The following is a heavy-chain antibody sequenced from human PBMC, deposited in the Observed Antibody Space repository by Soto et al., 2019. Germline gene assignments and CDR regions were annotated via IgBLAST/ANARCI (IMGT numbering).Heavy chain of an antibody. Sequence: QVQLVQSGSEVKKPGSSVKVSCKASGGSFSSNPISWVRQAPGQGLEWMAGIIPIFATVHYAQKFQGRVTINADESTSTAYMELTSLRSEDTAVYFCARVGRGYSSAPRYYFDYWGQGTLVTVSS. J-gene: IGHJ4*02. CDR1: GGSFSSNP. D-gene: IGHD5-18*01. CDR3: ARVGRGYSSAPRYYFDY. V-gene: IGHV1-69*01. CDR2: IIPIFATV.